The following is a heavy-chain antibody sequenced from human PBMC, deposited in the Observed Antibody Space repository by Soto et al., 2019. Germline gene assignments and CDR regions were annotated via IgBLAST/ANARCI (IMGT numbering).Heavy chain of an antibody. CDR1: GGSISRYY. V-gene: IGHV4-59*01. CDR3: ARCWSPMGDAFWSGYYGGWFEP. Sequence: QVQLQESCPGLLKPSETLSLTCTVSGGSISRYYLSWIRQPPGKGLEWIGYIYYSGSTNYPPSLMSRVRISVDTSKNPCSRKLSPVTAADTAVYYCARCWSPMGDAFWSGYYGGWFEPWGQGTLVTVSS. D-gene: IGHD3-3*01. J-gene: IGHJ5*02. CDR2: IYYSGST.